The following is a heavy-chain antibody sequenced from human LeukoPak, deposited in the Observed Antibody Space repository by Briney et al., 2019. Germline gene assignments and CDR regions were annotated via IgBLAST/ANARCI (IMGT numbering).Heavy chain of an antibody. CDR1: GGSVNSGGYY. V-gene: IGHV4-30-2*06. Sequence: SETLSLTCTISGGSVNSGGYYWSWIRQSPGKGLEWIGYIYHSGSTNYNPSLKSRVTISVDRFKNHFSLKLKSVTAADTAVYYCARGFWSGYYNSNWFDPWGQGTLVSVSS. CDR3: ARGFWSGYYNSNWFDP. CDR2: IYHSGST. J-gene: IGHJ5*02. D-gene: IGHD3-3*01.